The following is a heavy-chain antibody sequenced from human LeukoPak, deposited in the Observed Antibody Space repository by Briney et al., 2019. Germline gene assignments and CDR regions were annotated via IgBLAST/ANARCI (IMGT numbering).Heavy chain of an antibody. V-gene: IGHV4-34*01. D-gene: IGHD6-19*01. CDR2: INHSGST. Sequence: SETLSLTCAVYGGSFSGYYWSWIRQPPGKGLEWIGEINHSGSTNYNPSLKSRVTISVDTSKNQFSLKLSSVTAADTAVYYCARESGSSGWYDYWGQGTLVTVSS. CDR1: GGSFSGYY. J-gene: IGHJ4*02. CDR3: ARESGSSGWYDY.